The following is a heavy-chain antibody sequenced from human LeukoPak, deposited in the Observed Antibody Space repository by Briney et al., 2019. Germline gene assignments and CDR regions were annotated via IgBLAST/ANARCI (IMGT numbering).Heavy chain of an antibody. CDR2: INPNSGGT. V-gene: IGHV1-2*02. J-gene: IGHJ4*02. CDR1: GYTFTGYY. Sequence: ASVKVSCKASGYTFTGYYMHWVRQAPGQGLEWMGWINPNSGGTNYAQKFQGRVTMTRDTSISTAYMELSSLRSEDTAVYYCAGEGSIAAVENYFDYWGQGTLVTVSS. CDR3: AGEGSIAAVENYFDY. D-gene: IGHD6-13*01.